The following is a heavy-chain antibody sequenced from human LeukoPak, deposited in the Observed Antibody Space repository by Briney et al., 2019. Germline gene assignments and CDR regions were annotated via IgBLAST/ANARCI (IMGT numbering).Heavy chain of an antibody. J-gene: IGHJ4*02. D-gene: IGHD6-13*01. CDR3: ARGREAAAGRYYFDY. CDR2: IYYSGST. V-gene: IGHV4-59*12. Sequence: SETLSLTCTVSGGSISSYYWSWIRQPPGKGLEWIGYIYYSGSTNYNPSLKSRVTISVDTSKNQFSLKLSSVTAADTAVYYCARGREAAAGRYYFDYWGQGTLVTVSS. CDR1: GGSISSYY.